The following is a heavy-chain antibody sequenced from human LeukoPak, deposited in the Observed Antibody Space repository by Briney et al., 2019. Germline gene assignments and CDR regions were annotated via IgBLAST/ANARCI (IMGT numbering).Heavy chain of an antibody. Sequence: SVKVSCKASGGTFSSYAISWVRQAPGQGLEWMGGIIPIFGTANYAQKFQGRVTITADESTSTAYMELSSLRSDDTAVYYCARDQTGTTSWFDPWGQGTLVTVSS. CDR2: IIPIFGTA. CDR1: GGTFSSYA. CDR3: ARDQTGTTSWFDP. V-gene: IGHV1-69*13. J-gene: IGHJ5*02. D-gene: IGHD1-1*01.